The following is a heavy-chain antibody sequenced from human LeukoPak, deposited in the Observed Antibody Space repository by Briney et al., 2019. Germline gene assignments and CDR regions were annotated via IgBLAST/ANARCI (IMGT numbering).Heavy chain of an antibody. D-gene: IGHD1-1*01. J-gene: IGHJ4*02. CDR2: IYSGGST. CDR1: GFTVSSNY. CDR3: ARDKETVPYDY. V-gene: IGHV3-66*01. Sequence: PGGSLRLSCAASGFTVSSNYMSWVRQAPGKGLEWVSVIYSGGSTYYADSVKGRFTISRDNSKNTLYLQMNSLRAEDTAVYYCARDKETVPYDYWGQGTLVTVSS.